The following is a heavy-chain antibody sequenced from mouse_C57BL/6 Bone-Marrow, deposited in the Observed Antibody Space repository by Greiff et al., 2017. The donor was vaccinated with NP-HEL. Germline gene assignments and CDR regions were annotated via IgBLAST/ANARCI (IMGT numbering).Heavy chain of an antibody. CDR3: ARWGITTGGCWYFDV. Sequence: QVQLQQSGAELVRPGTSVKMSCKASGYTFTNYWIGWAKQRPGNGLEWIGDIYPGGGYTNYHEKFKGKATLTADKSSSTAYMQFSSLASEDSAIYYCARWGITTGGCWYFDVWGTGTTVTVSS. V-gene: IGHV1-63*01. CDR2: IYPGGGYT. D-gene: IGHD2-4*01. J-gene: IGHJ1*03. CDR1: GYTFTNYW.